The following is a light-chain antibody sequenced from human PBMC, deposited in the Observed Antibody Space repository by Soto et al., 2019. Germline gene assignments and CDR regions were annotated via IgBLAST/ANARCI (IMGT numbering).Light chain of an antibody. CDR1: QSVSSSY. CDR3: QLFGSSPGT. Sequence: DIVLTQSPGTLSLSPGERATLSCRASQSVSSSYLAWYQQKPGQAPRLLISGASSRATGVPDRFSGSGSGTDFTLTISRLEPEDFAVYYCQLFGSSPGTFGQGTKVEIK. CDR2: GAS. J-gene: IGKJ1*01. V-gene: IGKV3-20*01.